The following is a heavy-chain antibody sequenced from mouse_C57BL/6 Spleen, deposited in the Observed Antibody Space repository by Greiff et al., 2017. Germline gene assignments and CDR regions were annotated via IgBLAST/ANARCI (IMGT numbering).Heavy chain of an antibody. CDR3: TTFYDRY. D-gene: IGHD2-3*01. CDR1: GFNIKDDY. Sequence: VQLQQPGAELVRPGASVKLSCTASGFNIKDDYMHWVKQRPEQGLEWIGWIDPENGDTEYASKFQGKATITADTSSNTAYLQLSSLTSEDTAVYYCTTFYDRYWGQGTTLTVSS. V-gene: IGHV14-4*01. CDR2: IDPENGDT. J-gene: IGHJ2*01.